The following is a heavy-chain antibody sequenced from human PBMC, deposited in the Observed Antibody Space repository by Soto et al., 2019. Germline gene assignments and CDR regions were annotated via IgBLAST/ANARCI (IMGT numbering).Heavy chain of an antibody. CDR3: ARHIGVPGTRGFDY. CDR2: IYRSGTA. J-gene: IGHJ4*02. D-gene: IGHD2-21*01. V-gene: IGHV4-4*02. Sequence: QVQLQESGPGLVRPSGTLSLTCAVSGGSISDNNWWSWVRQPPVKGLEWIGEIYRSGTANYNPTLNSRVTISMDKYKNQISLHLYSVTAADSAVSYCARHIGVPGTRGFDYWGQGTLVTVSS. CDR1: GGSISDNNW.